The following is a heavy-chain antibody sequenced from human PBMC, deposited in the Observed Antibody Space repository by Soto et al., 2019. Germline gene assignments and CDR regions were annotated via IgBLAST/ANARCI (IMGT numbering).Heavy chain of an antibody. CDR1: GYTFTSYG. CDR3: GMDTAMPRAYYYYYGMDV. Sequence: ASVKVSCKASGYTFTSYGISWVRQAPGQGLEWMGWISAYNGNTNYAQKLQGRVTMTTDTSTSTAYMELRSLRSDDTAVYYCGMDTAMPRAYYYYYGMDVWGQGTTVTVS. V-gene: IGHV1-18*01. J-gene: IGHJ6*02. D-gene: IGHD5-18*01. CDR2: ISAYNGNT.